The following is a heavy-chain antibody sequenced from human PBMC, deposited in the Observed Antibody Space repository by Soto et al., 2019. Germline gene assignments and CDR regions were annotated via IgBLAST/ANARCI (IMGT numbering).Heavy chain of an antibody. J-gene: IGHJ6*02. Sequence: QVQLVQSGAEVKKPGSSVKVSCKASGGTFSSYAISWVRQAPGQGLEWMGGIIPIFGTGNYAQKFQGRVTITADESTSTAYMELSSLRSEDTAVYYFGGGCWSGYERGPQNHYYYYGMDVWGQGTTVTVSS. CDR3: GGGCWSGYERGPQNHYYYYGMDV. CDR2: IIPIFGTG. V-gene: IGHV1-69*01. D-gene: IGHD3-3*01. CDR1: GGTFSSYA.